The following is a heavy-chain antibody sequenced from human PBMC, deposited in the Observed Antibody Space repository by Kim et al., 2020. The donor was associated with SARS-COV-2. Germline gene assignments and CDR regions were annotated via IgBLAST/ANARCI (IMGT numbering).Heavy chain of an antibody. CDR3: AREAAIAVAGLTFYFDS. Sequence: KFQGRVTITADESTNTAYMELSSLRSEDTAVYYCAREAAIAVAGLTFYFDSWGQGTLVTVSS. J-gene: IGHJ4*02. D-gene: IGHD6-19*01. V-gene: IGHV1-69*01.